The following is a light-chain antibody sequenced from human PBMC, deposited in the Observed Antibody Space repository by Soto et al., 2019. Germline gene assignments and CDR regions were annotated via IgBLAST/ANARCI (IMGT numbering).Light chain of an antibody. V-gene: IGKV1-9*01. CDR1: QGISSY. CDR3: QQLNTFPFT. J-gene: IGKJ3*01. CDR2: AAS. Sequence: IQLTQSPSSLSASVGDRVTITCRASQGISSYLAWYQQTPGKAPKLLIYAASTLEIGVPSRFSGSGSGTYFTLTISSLQPEDFATYYCQQLNTFPFTFGPGAKVDI.